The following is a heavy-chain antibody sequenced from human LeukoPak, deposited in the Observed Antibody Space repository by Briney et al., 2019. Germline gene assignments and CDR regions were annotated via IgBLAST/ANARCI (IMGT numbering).Heavy chain of an antibody. CDR3: ARGRESSSSSGMGWFDP. D-gene: IGHD6-13*01. J-gene: IGHJ5*02. V-gene: IGHV3-74*01. Sequence: GGSLRLSCAASGFTFSSYWMHWVRQAPGKGLVWVSRINSDGSSTIYADSVKGRFTISRDNAKNTLYLQMTSLRAEDTAVYYCARGRESSSSSGMGWFDPWGQGTLVTVSS. CDR2: INSDGSST. CDR1: GFTFSSYW.